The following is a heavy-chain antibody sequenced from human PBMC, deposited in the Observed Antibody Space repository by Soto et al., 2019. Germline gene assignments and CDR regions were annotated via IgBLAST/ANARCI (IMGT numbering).Heavy chain of an antibody. CDR2: ISSSSSYI. Sequence: EVQLVESGGGLVKPGGSLRLSCAASGFTFSSYSMNWVRQAPGKGLEWVSSISSSSSYIYYADSVQGRFTISRDNAKNSLYLQMNSRRAEDTSVYYCARGDCSGGSCYNDYYYYYMDVWGKGTTVTVSS. J-gene: IGHJ6*03. CDR3: ARGDCSGGSCYNDYYYYYMDV. CDR1: GFTFSSYS. D-gene: IGHD2-15*01. V-gene: IGHV3-21*01.